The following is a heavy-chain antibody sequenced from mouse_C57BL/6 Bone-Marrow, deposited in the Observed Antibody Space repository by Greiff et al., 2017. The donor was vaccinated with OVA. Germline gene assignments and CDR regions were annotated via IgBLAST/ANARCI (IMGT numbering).Heavy chain of an antibody. CDR1: GFTFSDYG. CDR2: ISNLAYSI. V-gene: IGHV5-15*01. Sequence: EVKLMESGGGLVQPGGSLKLSCAASGFTFSDYGMAWVRQAPRKGPEWVAFISNLAYSIYYADTVTGRFTNSRENAKNTLYLEMSSLRSEDTAMYYCARVYYYGWFAYWGQGTLVTVSA. D-gene: IGHD1-1*01. CDR3: ARVYYYGWFAY. J-gene: IGHJ3*01.